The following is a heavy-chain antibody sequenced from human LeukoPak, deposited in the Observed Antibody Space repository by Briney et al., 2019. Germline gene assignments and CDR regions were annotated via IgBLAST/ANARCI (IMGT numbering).Heavy chain of an antibody. CDR1: GGSISSYY. CDR2: IYTSGST. Sequence: SETLSLTCTVSGGSISSYYWSWIRQPAGKGLEWIGRIYTSGSTNYNPSLKSRVTMSVDTSKNQFSLKLSSVTAADTAVYYCAGSIAVAGTVDYWGQGTLVTVSS. CDR3: AGSIAVAGTVDY. D-gene: IGHD6-19*01. J-gene: IGHJ4*02. V-gene: IGHV4-4*07.